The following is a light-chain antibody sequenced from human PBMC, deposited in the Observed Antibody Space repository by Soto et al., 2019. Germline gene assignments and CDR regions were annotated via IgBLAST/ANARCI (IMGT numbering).Light chain of an antibody. J-gene: IGKJ1*01. V-gene: IGKV3-15*01. CDR2: GAA. Sequence: ETVMTQSPATLSVSPGERATLSCRASQSVFSSLAWYQHKPGQAPRLLIYGAATRAMGIPARFSGSGSGTEFTLTISSLQSDDIAVYYCQQYHNWPAFGQGTKVEIK. CDR3: QQYHNWPA. CDR1: QSVFSS.